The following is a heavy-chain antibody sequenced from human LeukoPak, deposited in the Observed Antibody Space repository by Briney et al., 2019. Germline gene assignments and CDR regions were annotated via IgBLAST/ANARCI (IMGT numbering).Heavy chain of an antibody. J-gene: IGHJ3*02. D-gene: IGHD3-9*01. Sequence: ASVKVSCKASGYTFTSYGISWVRQAPGQGLEWMGWISAYNGNTNYAQKLQGRVTMITDTSTSTAYMELRSLRSDGTAVYYCATVQLGILTGHGAFDIWGQGTMVTVSS. V-gene: IGHV1-18*01. CDR2: ISAYNGNT. CDR3: ATVQLGILTGHGAFDI. CDR1: GYTFTSYG.